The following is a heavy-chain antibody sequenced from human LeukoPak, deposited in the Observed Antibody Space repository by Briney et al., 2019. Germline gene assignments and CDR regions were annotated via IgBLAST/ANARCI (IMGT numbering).Heavy chain of an antibody. D-gene: IGHD3-10*01. CDR2: ISDSGGKT. CDR3: AARAGGFRHFDY. J-gene: IGHJ4*02. V-gene: IGHV3-23*01. Sequence: GGSLRLSCAASGFTFSTYAMSWVRQAPGKGLEWVSGISDSGGKTDYVDSVKGRFTVSRDNSKNTVYLQMNSLRAEDTAVNYCAARAGGFRHFDYWGQGTLVTVSS. CDR1: GFTFSTYA.